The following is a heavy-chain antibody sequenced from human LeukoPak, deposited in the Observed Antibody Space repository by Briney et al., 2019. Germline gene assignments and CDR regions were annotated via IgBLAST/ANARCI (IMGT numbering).Heavy chain of an antibody. D-gene: IGHD3-10*01. Sequence: GASVKVSCKASGGTFISYAISWVRQAPGQGLEWMGGIIPIFGTANYAQKFQGRVTITRDTPASTAYMELSSLRSEDTAVYYCARDYYGSLDYWGQGTLVTVSS. V-gene: IGHV1-69*05. CDR3: ARDYYGSLDY. CDR2: IIPIFGTA. CDR1: GGTFISYA. J-gene: IGHJ4*02.